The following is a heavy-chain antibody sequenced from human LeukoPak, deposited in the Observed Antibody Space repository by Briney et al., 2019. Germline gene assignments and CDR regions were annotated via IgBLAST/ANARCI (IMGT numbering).Heavy chain of an antibody. J-gene: IGHJ6*02. CDR3: ARGPYCSSTSCYYYYYGMDV. V-gene: IGHV1-18*01. D-gene: IGHD2-2*01. CDR1: GYTFTSYG. Sequence: GASVKVSCKASGYTFTSYGISWVRQAPGQGLEWMGWISAYNGSTNYAQKLQGRVTMTTDTSTSTAYMELRSLRSDDTAVYYCARGPYCSSTSCYYYYYGMDVWGQGTTVTVSS. CDR2: ISAYNGST.